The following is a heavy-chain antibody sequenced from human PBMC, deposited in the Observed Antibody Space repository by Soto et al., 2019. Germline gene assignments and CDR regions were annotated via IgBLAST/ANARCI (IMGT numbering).Heavy chain of an antibody. Sequence: GESLKISCQGSGYNFGAYWIGWVRQMPGKGLEWMGIIFPGDSDTRYRPSFQGQVTISVDRSINTAYLQWSSLKASDTAMYFCARGSGWYYYYGMDVWGQGTTVTVSS. D-gene: IGHD6-19*01. CDR1: GYNFGAYW. J-gene: IGHJ6*02. V-gene: IGHV5-51*01. CDR3: ARGSGWYYYYGMDV. CDR2: IFPGDSDT.